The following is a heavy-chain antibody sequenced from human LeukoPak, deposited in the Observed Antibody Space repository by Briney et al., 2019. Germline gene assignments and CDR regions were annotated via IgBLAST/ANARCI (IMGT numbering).Heavy chain of an antibody. V-gene: IGHV4-59*01. CDR1: GGSISSYY. CDR3: ARVKLDYDILIGYSGYYFDY. D-gene: IGHD3-9*01. Sequence: PSETLSLTCTVSGGSISSYYWSWVRQPPGKGLEWIGYIYYSGSTNYNPSLKSRVTISVDTSKNQFSLKLSSVTAADTAVYYCARVKLDYDILIGYSGYYFDYWGQGTLVTVSS. CDR2: IYYSGST. J-gene: IGHJ4*02.